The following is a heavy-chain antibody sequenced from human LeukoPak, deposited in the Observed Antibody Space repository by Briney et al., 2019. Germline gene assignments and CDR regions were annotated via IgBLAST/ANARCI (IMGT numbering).Heavy chain of an antibody. CDR3: ARDYGDHRVDY. J-gene: IGHJ4*02. CDR2: IYYSGIT. Sequence: SETLSLTCTVSGGSISSYFWSWIRQPPGKGLEWIGYIYYSGITNYNPSLKSRITISIDTSKKQFALKLSSVTAADTAVYYCARDYGDHRVDYWGRGTLVTVSS. D-gene: IGHD4-17*01. V-gene: IGHV4-59*12. CDR1: GGSISSYF.